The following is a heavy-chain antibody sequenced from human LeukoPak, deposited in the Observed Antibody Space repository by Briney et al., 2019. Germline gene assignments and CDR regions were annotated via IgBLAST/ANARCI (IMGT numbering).Heavy chain of an antibody. J-gene: IGHJ5*02. D-gene: IGHD3-10*01. CDR1: GGSFSAYY. CDR3: ARVLRVRGVMSWFDP. V-gene: IGHV4-34*01. Sequence: KPSETLSLTCAVYGGSFSAYYWSWIRQPPGKGLEWIGEVNHSGGTNYNPSLKSRVTISVDTSKNQFSLKLSSVTAADTAVYYCARVLRVRGVMSWFDPWGQGTLVTVSS. CDR2: VNHSGGT.